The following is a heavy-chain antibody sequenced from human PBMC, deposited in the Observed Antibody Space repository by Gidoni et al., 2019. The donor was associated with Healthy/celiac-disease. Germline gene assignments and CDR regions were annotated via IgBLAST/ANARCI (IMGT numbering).Heavy chain of an antibody. CDR3: ARRAVWFGELSWFDP. CDR2: INHSGST. D-gene: IGHD3-10*01. Sequence: QVQLQQWGAGLLKPSATLSLTCAVYGGSFSGYYWSWIRQPPGKGLEWIGEINHSGSTNYNPSLKSRVTISVDTSKNQFSLKLSSVTAADTAVYYCARRAVWFGELSWFDPWGQGTLVTVSS. CDR1: GGSFSGYY. J-gene: IGHJ5*02. V-gene: IGHV4-34*01.